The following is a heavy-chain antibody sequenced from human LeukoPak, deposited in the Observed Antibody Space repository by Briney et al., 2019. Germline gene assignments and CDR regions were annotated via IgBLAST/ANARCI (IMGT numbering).Heavy chain of an antibody. J-gene: IGHJ4*02. V-gene: IGHV3-23*01. D-gene: IGHD5-24*01. CDR2: ISGSGGRT. CDR1: GFTFSSYW. Sequence: PGGSLRLSCAASGFTFSSYWMSWVRQAPGKGLQWVSAISGSGGRTYYADSVKGRFTISRDNSKNTLYLQMNSPRAEDTAVYYCVKELVERTTTKGFDYWGQGTLVTVSS. CDR3: VKELVERTTTKGFDY.